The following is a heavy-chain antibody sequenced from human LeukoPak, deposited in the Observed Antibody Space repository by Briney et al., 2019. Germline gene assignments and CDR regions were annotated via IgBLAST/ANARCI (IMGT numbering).Heavy chain of an antibody. D-gene: IGHD3-9*01. CDR1: GGSISSGDFY. Sequence: SQTLSLTCTVSGGSISSGDFYWSWIRQPPGKGLEWIGYIYYSGSTYYNPSLKSRVTISVDTSKNQFSLKLSSVTAADTAVYYCASSDILTGPYGMDVWGQGTTVTVSS. CDR2: IYYSGST. J-gene: IGHJ6*02. CDR3: ASSDILTGPYGMDV. V-gene: IGHV4-30-4*01.